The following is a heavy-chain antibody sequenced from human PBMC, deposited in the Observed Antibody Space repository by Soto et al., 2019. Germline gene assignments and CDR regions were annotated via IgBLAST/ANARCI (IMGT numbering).Heavy chain of an antibody. CDR1: GFSLNTAEVA. Sequence: QITLKESGPTLMKPTQTLTLTCTFSGFSLNTAEVAVIWIRQPPGKALEWLGLIHGADVKMYSPSVKTRLAITKDTSNNQVVLTMTNLDPVDTATYYCAHRISYDGMDVWGQGTTVTVSS. D-gene: IGHD2-15*01. CDR2: IHGADVK. CDR3: AHRISYDGMDV. J-gene: IGHJ6*02. V-gene: IGHV2-5*02.